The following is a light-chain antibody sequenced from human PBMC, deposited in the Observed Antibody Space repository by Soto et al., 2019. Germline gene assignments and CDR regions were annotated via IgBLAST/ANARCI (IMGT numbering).Light chain of an antibody. J-gene: IGLJ3*02. CDR1: SSDVGNYNY. CDR3: GSYAGSYTWV. Sequence: QSALTQPRSVSGSPGQSVTISCTGTSSDVGNYNYVSWYQQHPGKAPKLMIYDVSKRPSGVPDRFSGSKSGNTASLTISGLQAEDEADYYCGSYAGSYTWVFGGGTKLTVL. CDR2: DVS. V-gene: IGLV2-11*01.